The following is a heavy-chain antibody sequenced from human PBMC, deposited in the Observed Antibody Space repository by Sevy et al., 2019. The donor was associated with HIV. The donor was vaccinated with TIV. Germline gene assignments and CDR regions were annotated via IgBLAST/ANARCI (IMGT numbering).Heavy chain of an antibody. CDR3: ARTGSYADTYFYYYAMDV. D-gene: IGHD3-16*01. J-gene: IGHJ6*02. CDR2: INQDGSEE. CDR1: EFTFSSYW. Sequence: GGSLRLSCAASEFTFSSYWMTWVRQGPGKGLEWVANINQDGSEENYANSVKGRFTIFRDNAKKSLFLQMNSLRAEDTAEYHCARTGSYADTYFYYYAMDVWGRGTTVTVSS. V-gene: IGHV3-7*01.